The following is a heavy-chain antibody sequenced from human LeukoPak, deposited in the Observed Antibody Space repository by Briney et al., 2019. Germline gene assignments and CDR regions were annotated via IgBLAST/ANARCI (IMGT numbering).Heavy chain of an antibody. J-gene: IGHJ6*03. Sequence: GGSLRLSCAASGFTFSSYAMSWVRQAPGKGLEWVSAISGSGGSTYYADSVKGRFTISRDNSKNTLYLQMNSLRAEDTAVYYCAKASSGSYYADYYYYMDVWGKGTTVTVSS. CDR1: GFTFSSYA. CDR3: AKASSGSYYADYYYYMDV. D-gene: IGHD1-26*01. CDR2: ISGSGGST. V-gene: IGHV3-23*01.